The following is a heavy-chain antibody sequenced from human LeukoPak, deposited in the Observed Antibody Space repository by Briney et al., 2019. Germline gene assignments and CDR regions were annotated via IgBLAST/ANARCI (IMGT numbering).Heavy chain of an antibody. CDR1: GFTFSNYA. CDR2: ISGSGGST. V-gene: IGHV3-23*01. J-gene: IGHJ4*02. Sequence: PGGSLRLSCAASGFTFSNYAMSWVRQAPGKGLEWVSVISGSGGSTYYADSVKGRFTISRDNSKNTLYLQMNSLRAEDTAVYYCAKADPYYDFWSGYYDDYWGQGTLVTVSS. CDR3: AKADPYYDFWSGYYDDY. D-gene: IGHD3-3*01.